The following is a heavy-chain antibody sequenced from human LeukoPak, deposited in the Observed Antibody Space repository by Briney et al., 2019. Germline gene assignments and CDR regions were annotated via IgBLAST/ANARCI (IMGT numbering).Heavy chain of an antibody. D-gene: IGHD4-17*01. J-gene: IGHJ4*02. Sequence: PSETLSLTCAVYGGSFSNYFLSWVRQPPGKGLEWIGEITHHGRTNYNPSLKSRVTILVDTSKNQFSLKLSSVAAADTAVYYCAPIFGDYSDFDSWGQGTLVTVSS. CDR3: APIFGDYSDFDS. CDR1: GGSFSNYF. CDR2: ITHHGRT. V-gene: IGHV4-34*01.